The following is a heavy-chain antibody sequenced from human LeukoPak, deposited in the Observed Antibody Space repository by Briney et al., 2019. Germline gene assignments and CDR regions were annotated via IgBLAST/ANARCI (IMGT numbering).Heavy chain of an antibody. J-gene: IGHJ4*02. D-gene: IGHD2-2*01. V-gene: IGHV3-30*03. Sequence: PGGSLRLSCAASGFTFSSYGMHWVRQAPGKGLEWVAVISYDGSNKYYADSVKGRFTISRDNSKNTLYLQMNSLRAEDTAVYYCARASGEYQLLYDYWGQGTLVTVSS. CDR1: GFTFSSYG. CDR2: ISYDGSNK. CDR3: ARASGEYQLLYDY.